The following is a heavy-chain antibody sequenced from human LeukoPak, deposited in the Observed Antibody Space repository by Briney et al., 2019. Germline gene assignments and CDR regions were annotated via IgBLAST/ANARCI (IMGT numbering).Heavy chain of an antibody. Sequence: ASVKVSCKASGGTFSGYAISWVRQATGQGLEWMGWMNPNSGNTGYAQKFQGRVTITRNTSISTAYMELSSLRSADTAVYYCARVCGGDCYHYDAFDIWGQGTMVTVSS. V-gene: IGHV1-8*03. CDR2: MNPNSGNT. CDR3: ARVCGGDCYHYDAFDI. CDR1: GGTFSGYA. D-gene: IGHD2-21*02. J-gene: IGHJ3*02.